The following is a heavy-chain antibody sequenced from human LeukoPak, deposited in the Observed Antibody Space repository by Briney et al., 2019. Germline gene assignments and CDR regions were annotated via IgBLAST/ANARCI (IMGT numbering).Heavy chain of an antibody. V-gene: IGHV4-39*01. CDR2: IYYSGST. CDR3: ARVLYDSSGYCFDY. D-gene: IGHD3-22*01. CDR1: GGSISSSSYY. J-gene: IGHJ4*02. Sequence: SETLSLTCTVSGGSISSSSYYWGWIRQPPGKGLEWIGSIYYSGSTYYNPSLKSRVTISVDTSKNQFSLKLSSVTAADTAVYYCARVLYDSSGYCFDYWGQGTLVTVSS.